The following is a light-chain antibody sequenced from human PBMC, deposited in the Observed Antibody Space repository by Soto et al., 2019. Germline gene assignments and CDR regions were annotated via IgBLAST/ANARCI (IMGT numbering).Light chain of an antibody. CDR3: SSFTSSITSV. CDR1: SSDVGGYNS. Sequence: QCALTQPASVSGSPGQSITISCTGTSSDVGGYNSVSWYRQDPGKAPKLMIYDVTNRPSGVSNRFSGSKSGNTASLTISGLQAEDEADYYCSSFTSSITSVFGTGTKVTVL. J-gene: IGLJ1*01. V-gene: IGLV2-14*01. CDR2: DVT.